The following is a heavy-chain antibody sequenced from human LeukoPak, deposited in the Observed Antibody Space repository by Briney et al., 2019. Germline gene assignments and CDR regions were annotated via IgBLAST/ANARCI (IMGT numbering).Heavy chain of an antibody. J-gene: IGHJ4*02. CDR2: ISINTDT. Sequence: PGGSLRLSCAASGIAVIGNYMSWVRQHPGKGLEWVSFISINTDTFYADSVRGRFTISRDSSKNTLFLQMNSLRDEDSAVYYCAIAQSWDELFDSWGQGTLVTVSS. CDR1: GIAVIGNY. V-gene: IGHV3-53*01. D-gene: IGHD1-26*01. CDR3: AIAQSWDELFDS.